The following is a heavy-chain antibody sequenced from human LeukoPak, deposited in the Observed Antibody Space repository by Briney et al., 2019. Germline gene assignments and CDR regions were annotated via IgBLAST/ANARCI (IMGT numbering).Heavy chain of an antibody. J-gene: IGHJ3*02. CDR2: IYYSGST. Sequence: KTSETLSLTCIVSGDSISSSSYYWGWIRQPPGKGLEWVGCIYYSGSTYYNPSLKSRVTISVDTSKNQFSLKLNSVTRADTAVYYCARDPGHGAFDIWGQGTMVTVSS. CDR1: GDSISSSSYY. CDR3: ARDPGHGAFDI. V-gene: IGHV4-39*07. D-gene: IGHD7-27*01.